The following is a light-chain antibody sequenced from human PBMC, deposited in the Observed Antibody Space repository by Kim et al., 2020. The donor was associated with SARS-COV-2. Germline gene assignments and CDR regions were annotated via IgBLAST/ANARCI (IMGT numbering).Light chain of an antibody. CDR3: TSYAGSNTILV. V-gene: IGLV2-8*01. J-gene: IGLJ3*02. CDR2: DVS. CDR1: SSDVGGYNS. Sequence: QSALTQPPSASGSPGQSVTISCTGTSSDVGGYNSVSWYQQHPGKAPKLMIYDVSKRPSGVPDRFSGSKSGNTASLTVSGLQAEDEADYYCTSYAGSNTILVFGAGTKVTVL.